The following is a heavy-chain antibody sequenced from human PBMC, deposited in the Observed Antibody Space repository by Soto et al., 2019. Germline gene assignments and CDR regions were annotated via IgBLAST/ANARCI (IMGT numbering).Heavy chain of an antibody. CDR3: ARGSLWEWWGRNWFDP. CDR1: GYTFTSYA. Sequence: QVQLVQSGAEVKKPGASVKVSCKASGYTFTSYAMHWVRQAPGQRLEWMGWINAGNGNTKYSQKFQGRVTITRDTSASTAYMELSSLRSEDTAVYYCARGSLWEWWGRNWFDPWGQGTLVTVSS. V-gene: IGHV1-3*01. D-gene: IGHD3-3*01. CDR2: INAGNGNT. J-gene: IGHJ5*02.